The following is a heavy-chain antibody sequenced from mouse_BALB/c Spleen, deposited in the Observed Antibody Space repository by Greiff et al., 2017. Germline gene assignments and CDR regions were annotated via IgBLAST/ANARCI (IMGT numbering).Heavy chain of an antibody. CDR2: IYPSDSYT. CDR1: GYTFTSYW. D-gene: IGHD2-4*01. V-gene: IGHV1-69*02. CDR3: TRGGYYDYAPLAMDY. J-gene: IGHJ4*01. Sequence: QVQLQQPGAELVRPGASVKLSCKASGYTFTSYWINWVKQRPGQGLEWIGNIYPSDSYTNYNQKFKDKATLTVDKSSSTAYMQLSSPTSEDSAVYYCTRGGYYDYAPLAMDYWGQGTSVTVSS.